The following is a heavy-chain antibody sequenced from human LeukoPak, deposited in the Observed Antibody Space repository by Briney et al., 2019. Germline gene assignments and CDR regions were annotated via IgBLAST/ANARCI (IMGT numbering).Heavy chain of an antibody. V-gene: IGHV1-18*01. CDR1: GYSFVGYG. D-gene: IGHD6-13*01. Sequence: GASVKVSCKASGYSFVGYGITWVRRAPGQGLEWMGWFNPENGNTNYAQKVQGRVTMTADTSTSTSYMELRSLRSDDTAVYYCAREHSSSWDQFDYWGQGTLVTVSS. J-gene: IGHJ4*02. CDR2: FNPENGNT. CDR3: AREHSSSWDQFDY.